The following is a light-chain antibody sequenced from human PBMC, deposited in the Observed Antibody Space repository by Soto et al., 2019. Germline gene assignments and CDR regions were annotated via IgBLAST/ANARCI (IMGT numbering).Light chain of an antibody. CDR3: QQNNKWHPVT. Sequence: EVVMTQSPATVSVSPGEVVTLSCRASQTISNDLAWYQQKPGQAPRLLIYGASTRATGVPARFSGGGSGTEFTLAISSLQSEDLSFYYGQQNNKWHPVTFGSGTKVEIK. V-gene: IGKV3-15*01. CDR1: QTISND. CDR2: GAS. J-gene: IGKJ4*01.